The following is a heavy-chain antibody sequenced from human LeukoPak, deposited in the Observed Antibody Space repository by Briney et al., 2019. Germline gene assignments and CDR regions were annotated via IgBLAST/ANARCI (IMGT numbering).Heavy chain of an antibody. J-gene: IGHJ4*02. Sequence: PGGSLRLSCAASGFTFDDNAMHWVRQAPGKGLEWVSLISGDGGSTYYADSVKGRFTISRDNSKNSLYLQMNSLRTEDTALYYCAKDHSVLQWLGDFDYWGQGTLVTVSS. V-gene: IGHV3-43*02. CDR3: AKDHSVLQWLGDFDY. CDR2: ISGDGGST. CDR1: GFTFDDNA. D-gene: IGHD6-19*01.